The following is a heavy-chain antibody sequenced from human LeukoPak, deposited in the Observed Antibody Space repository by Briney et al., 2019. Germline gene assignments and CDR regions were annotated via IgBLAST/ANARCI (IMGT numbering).Heavy chain of an antibody. CDR3: ARVGALEYCSGGSCYSYHDAFDI. CDR2: IYTSGST. Sequence: SETLSLTCTVSGGSISSGSYYWSWIRQPAGKGLEWIGRIYTSGSTNYNPSLKSRATISVDTSKNQFSLKLSSVTAADTAVYYCARVGALEYCSGGSCYSYHDAFDIWGHGTMVTVSS. D-gene: IGHD2-15*01. CDR1: GGSISSGSYY. J-gene: IGHJ3*02. V-gene: IGHV4-61*02.